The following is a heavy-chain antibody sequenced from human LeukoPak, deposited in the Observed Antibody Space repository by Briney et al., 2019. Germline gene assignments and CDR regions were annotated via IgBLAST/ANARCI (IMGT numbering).Heavy chain of an antibody. J-gene: IGHJ4*02. CDR3: ARWRENDYS. CDR1: GFTFSSYE. CDR2: ISSSGSTI. D-gene: IGHD2-21*02. Sequence: GSLRLSCAASGFTFSSYEMNWVRQAPGKGLEWVSYISSSGSTIYYADSVKGRFTISRDNAKNSLYLQMNSLRAEDTAVYYCARWRENDYSWGQGTLVTVSS. V-gene: IGHV3-48*03.